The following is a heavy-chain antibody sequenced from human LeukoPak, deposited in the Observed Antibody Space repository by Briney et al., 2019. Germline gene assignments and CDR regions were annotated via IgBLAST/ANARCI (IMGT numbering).Heavy chain of an antibody. J-gene: IGHJ4*02. CDR1: GGTFSSYA. CDR3: ARGLVVVDPGPYYFDY. D-gene: IGHD3-22*01. CDR2: IIPIFGTA. Sequence: PVKVSCKASGGTFSSYAISWVRQAPGQGLEWMGGIIPIFGTANYAQKFQGRVTITADESTSTAYMELSSLRSEDTAVYYCARGLVVVDPGPYYFDYWGQGTLVTVSS. V-gene: IGHV1-69*01.